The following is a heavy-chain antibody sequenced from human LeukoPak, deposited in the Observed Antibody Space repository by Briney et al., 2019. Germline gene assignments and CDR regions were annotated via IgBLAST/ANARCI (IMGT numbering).Heavy chain of an antibody. CDR3: ATGPIVAGYCSSTSCPPWFDP. Sequence: ASVKVSCKVSGYTLTELSMHWVRQAPGKGLEWMGGFDPEDGETIYAQKFQGRVTMTEDTSTDTTYMELSSLRSEDTAVYYCATGPIVAGYCSSTSCPPWFDPWGQGTLVTVSS. J-gene: IGHJ5*02. CDR2: FDPEDGET. CDR1: GYTLTELS. V-gene: IGHV1-24*01. D-gene: IGHD2-2*01.